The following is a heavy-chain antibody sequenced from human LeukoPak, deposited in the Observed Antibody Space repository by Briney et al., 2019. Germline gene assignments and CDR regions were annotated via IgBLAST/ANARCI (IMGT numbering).Heavy chain of an antibody. CDR2: IFYSGNT. CDR1: GGSINSSSYY. Sequence: SETLSLTCTVSGGSINSSSYYWGWIRQPPGKGLEWIGSIFYSGNTYDNPSLKSRVTISVDTSKNQFSLKLSSVTAADTAVYYCASPPPDTAMVPWAFDIWGQGTMVTVSS. CDR3: ASPPPDTAMVPWAFDI. J-gene: IGHJ3*02. V-gene: IGHV4-39*07. D-gene: IGHD5-18*01.